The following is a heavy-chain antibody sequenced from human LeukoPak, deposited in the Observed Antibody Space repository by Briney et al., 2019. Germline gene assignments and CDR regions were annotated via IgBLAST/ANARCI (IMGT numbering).Heavy chain of an antibody. V-gene: IGHV3-30*04. Sequence: SCKASGFTFSSYAMHWVRQAPGKGLEWVAVISYDGSNKYYADSVKGRFTISRDNSKNTLYLQMNSLRAEDTAVYYCARSGLLWFGELLLPLYYYYMDVWGKGTTVTVSS. J-gene: IGHJ6*03. CDR3: ARSGLLWFGELLLPLYYYYMDV. CDR1: GFTFSSYA. D-gene: IGHD3-10*01. CDR2: ISYDGSNK.